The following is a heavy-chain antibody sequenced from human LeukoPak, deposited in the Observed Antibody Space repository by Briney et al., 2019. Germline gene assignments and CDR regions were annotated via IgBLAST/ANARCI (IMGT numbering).Heavy chain of an antibody. V-gene: IGHV3-30*02. J-gene: IGHJ5*02. CDR2: IRYDGTTK. CDR1: GFTFSSYG. D-gene: IGHD4-11*01. Sequence: GGSLRLSCAASGFTFSSYGMHWVRQAPGKGLEWLAFIRYDGTTKYYTDSVKGRFTISRDNSKNTVYLQMNSLRPEDTALYYCARAATVGQNWFDPWGQGTLVTVSS. CDR3: ARAATVGQNWFDP.